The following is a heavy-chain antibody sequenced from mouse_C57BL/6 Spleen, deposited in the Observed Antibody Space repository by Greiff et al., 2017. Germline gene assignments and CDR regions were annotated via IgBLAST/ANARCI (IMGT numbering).Heavy chain of an antibody. CDR2: ISYDGSN. CDR3: ASFAY. CDR1: GYSITSGYY. Sequence: DVQLQESGPGLVKPSQSLSLTCSVTGYSITSGYYWNWIRQFPGNKLEWMGYISYDGSNNYNPSLKNRISITRDTSKNQFVLKLNSVTTEDTATYYCASFAYWGQGTLVTVSA. V-gene: IGHV3-6*01. J-gene: IGHJ3*01.